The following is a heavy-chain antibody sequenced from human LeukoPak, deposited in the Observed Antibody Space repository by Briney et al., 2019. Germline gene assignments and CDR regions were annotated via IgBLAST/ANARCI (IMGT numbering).Heavy chain of an antibody. CDR1: GFTFSSYY. CDR2: IKPDGSET. J-gene: IGHJ4*02. D-gene: IGHD5-12*01. CDR3: ARVVTRGVATTYFDY. V-gene: IGHV3-7*01. Sequence: GGSLRLSCAASGFTFSSYYMSWVRQAPGEGLEWVANIKPDGSETYYADSVKGRFTISRDNAENSLYLQMNSLRAEDTAVYYCARVVTRGVATTYFDYWGQGTLVTASS.